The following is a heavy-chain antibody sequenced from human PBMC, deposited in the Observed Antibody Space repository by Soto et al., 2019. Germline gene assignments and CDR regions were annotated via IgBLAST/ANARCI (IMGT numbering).Heavy chain of an antibody. CDR3: ARTRVYDSYNYYGMAV. V-gene: IGHV6-1*01. CDR1: GDSVSSNSVS. Sequence: SQTLSLTCAISGDSVSSNSVSWKWIRECPSRGLEWLGRTYYRSKWYNDYALSVKGRITINPDTSKNQFSLQLNSVTPEDTAVYYCARTRVYDSYNYYGMAVWVQGSPVTGS. CDR2: TYYRSKWYN. J-gene: IGHJ6*02. D-gene: IGHD3-16*01.